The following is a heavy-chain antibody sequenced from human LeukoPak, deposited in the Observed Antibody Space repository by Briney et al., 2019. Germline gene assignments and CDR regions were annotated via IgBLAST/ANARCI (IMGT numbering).Heavy chain of an antibody. V-gene: IGHV3-33*08. Sequence: GGSLRLSCAASGFTFSSYGMHWVRQAPGKGLAWVALIWFDGSNEYYDDSVKGRFTISRDNSKGSVFLQMNGLTVDDTGVYYCARLVGATTGATDYWGQGSLVSVS. CDR1: GFTFSSYG. D-gene: IGHD1-26*01. J-gene: IGHJ4*02. CDR2: IWFDGSNE. CDR3: ARLVGATTGATDY.